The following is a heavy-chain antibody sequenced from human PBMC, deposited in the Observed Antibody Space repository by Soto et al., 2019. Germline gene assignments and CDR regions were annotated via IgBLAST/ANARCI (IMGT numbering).Heavy chain of an antibody. V-gene: IGHV1-2*04. Sequence: ASVKVSCKASGYTFTGYYMHWVRQAPGQGLEWMGWINPNSGGTNYAQKFQGWVTMTRDTSISTAYMELSRLRSDDTAVYYCARDFRPTVTDYGMDVRGQGTTVTVSS. CDR3: ARDFRPTVTDYGMDV. CDR2: INPNSGGT. CDR1: GYTFTGYY. D-gene: IGHD4-17*01. J-gene: IGHJ6*02.